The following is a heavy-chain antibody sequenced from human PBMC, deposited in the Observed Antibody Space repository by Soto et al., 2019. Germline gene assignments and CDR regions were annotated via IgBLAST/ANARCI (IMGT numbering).Heavy chain of an antibody. J-gene: IGHJ4*02. D-gene: IGHD2-15*01. V-gene: IGHV1-18*04. CDR2: ISAYNGNT. Sequence: QVQLVQSGAEVKKPGASVKVSCKASGYTFTSYGISWVRQAPGQGLEWMGWISAYNGNTNYAQKLQGRVTMTTDTSTSTAYVELRSLRSDDTAVYYCARDVGWLPTWDIRFDYWGQGTLVTVSS. CDR1: GYTFTSYG. CDR3: ARDVGWLPTWDIRFDY.